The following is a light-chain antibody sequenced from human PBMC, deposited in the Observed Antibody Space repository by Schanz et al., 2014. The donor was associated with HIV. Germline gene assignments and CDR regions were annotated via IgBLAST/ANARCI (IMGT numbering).Light chain of an antibody. CDR2: DVS. Sequence: QSVLTQPPSASGSPGQSVAISCTGASSDIGVSWYQQHPGKAPKLMIYDVSKRPSGVPDRFSGSKSGNTASLTISGLQAEDEADYYCCSYAGSYFYVFGTGTKLTVL. CDR3: CSYAGSYFYV. V-gene: IGLV2-11*01. J-gene: IGLJ1*01. CDR1: SSDIG.